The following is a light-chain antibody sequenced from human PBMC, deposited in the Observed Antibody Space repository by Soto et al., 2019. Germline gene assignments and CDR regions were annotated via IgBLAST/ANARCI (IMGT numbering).Light chain of an antibody. CDR3: SSYTSSAPFYV. Sequence: QSVLTQPASVSGSPGQSITISCTGASTDVDGYDYVSWYQQHPGQAPKLMIYDVNNRPSGVSYRFSDSKSGDTASLTISGLQAEDDADYYCSSYTSSAPFYVFGTGTKLTVL. J-gene: IGLJ1*01. V-gene: IGLV2-14*03. CDR2: DVN. CDR1: STDVDGYDY.